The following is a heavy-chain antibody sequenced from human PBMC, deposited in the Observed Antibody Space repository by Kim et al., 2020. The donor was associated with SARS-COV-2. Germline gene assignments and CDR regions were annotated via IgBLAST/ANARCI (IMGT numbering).Heavy chain of an antibody. J-gene: IGHJ4*02. D-gene: IGHD5-12*01. CDR2: N. V-gene: IGHV6-1*01. Sequence: NVYAVAVKSRITINPDTSKNQFSLQLNSVTPEDTAVYYCARGGDGGYVGYWGQGTLVTVSS. CDR3: ARGGDGGYVGY.